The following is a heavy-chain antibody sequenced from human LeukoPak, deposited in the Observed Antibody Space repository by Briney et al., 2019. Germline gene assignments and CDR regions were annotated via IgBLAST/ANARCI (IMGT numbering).Heavy chain of an antibody. D-gene: IGHD3/OR15-3a*01. V-gene: IGHV1-69*13. CDR3: ARDGRDWAVGGFDY. CDR2: IIPIFGTA. J-gene: IGHJ4*02. Sequence: ASVKVSCKASGGTFSSYAISWVRQAPGQGLEWMGGIIPIFGTANYAQKFQGRVTITADESTSTAYMELSSLRSEDTAVYYCARDGRDWAVGGFDYWGQGTLVTVSS. CDR1: GGTFSSYA.